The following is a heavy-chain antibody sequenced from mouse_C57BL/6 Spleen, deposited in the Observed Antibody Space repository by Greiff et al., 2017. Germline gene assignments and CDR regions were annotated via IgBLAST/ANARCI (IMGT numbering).Heavy chain of an antibody. CDR1: GYAFTNYL. CDR3: ARGGYDYGVGAMDY. D-gene: IGHD2-4*01. Sequence: QVQLQQSGAELVRPGTSVKVSCKASGYAFTNYLIEWVKQRPGQGLEWIGVINPGSGGTNYNEKFKGKATLTADKSSSTAYMQLSSLTSEDSAVYCCARGGYDYGVGAMDYWGKGTSVTVSS. V-gene: IGHV1-54*01. CDR2: INPGSGGT. J-gene: IGHJ4*01.